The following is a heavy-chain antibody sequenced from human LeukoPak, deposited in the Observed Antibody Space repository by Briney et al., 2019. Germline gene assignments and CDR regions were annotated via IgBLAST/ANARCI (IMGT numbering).Heavy chain of an antibody. CDR2: IFYSGST. CDR1: GGSISSNNYF. Sequence: SETLSLTCTVSGGSISSNNYFWGWIRQPPGKGPEWIGSIFYSGSTYYNPSLKSRVTLSVDTSRNQFSLKLNSVTAADTAVYYCARHAWGLNAFDVWGRGTMVIVSS. J-gene: IGHJ3*01. D-gene: IGHD3-16*01. V-gene: IGHV4-39*01. CDR3: ARHAWGLNAFDV.